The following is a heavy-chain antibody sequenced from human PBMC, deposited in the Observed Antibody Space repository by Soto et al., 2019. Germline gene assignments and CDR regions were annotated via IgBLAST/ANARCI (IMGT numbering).Heavy chain of an antibody. V-gene: IGHV3-21*01. J-gene: IGHJ6*02. CDR3: ARSQGMGYYYYYGMDV. Sequence: GGSLRLSCAASGFTFSSYSMNWVRQAPGKGLEWVSSISSSSSYIYYADSVKGRFTISRDNAKNSLYLQMNSLRAEDTAVYYCARSQGMGYYYYYGMDVWGQGTTVTVSS. CDR1: GFTFSSYS. CDR2: ISSSSSYI.